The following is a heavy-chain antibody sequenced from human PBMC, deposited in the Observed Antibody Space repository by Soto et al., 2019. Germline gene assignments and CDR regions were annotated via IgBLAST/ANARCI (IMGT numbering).Heavy chain of an antibody. CDR3: ARVQCGGECYGQFDY. D-gene: IGHD2-21*01. J-gene: IGHJ4*02. CDR1: GFTFSSYW. Sequence: GGSLRLSCAASGFTFSSYWMHWVRQAPGKGLVWVSRINSDGSSTSYADSVKGRLTISRDNDKNTLYLQMNSLRAEDTAVYYCARVQCGGECYGQFDYWGQGTLVTVSS. V-gene: IGHV3-74*01. CDR2: INSDGSST.